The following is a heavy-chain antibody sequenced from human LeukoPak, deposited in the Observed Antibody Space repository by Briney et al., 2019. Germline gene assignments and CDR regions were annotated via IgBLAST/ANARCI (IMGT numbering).Heavy chain of an antibody. CDR3: VKDLRSDFMGVLSRYLSY. D-gene: IGHD2/OR15-2a*01. CDR1: GFTFSSFA. CDR2: ISRNGGST. V-gene: IGHV3-64D*09. Sequence: GGSLRLSCSASGFTFSSFAMHWVRQAPGKGLEYVAAISRNGGSTYYADSVKGRFTISRDDSKNTLYLQMSSLRAEDTAVYLCVKDLRSDFMGVLSRYLSYWGQGTLVTVSS. J-gene: IGHJ4*02.